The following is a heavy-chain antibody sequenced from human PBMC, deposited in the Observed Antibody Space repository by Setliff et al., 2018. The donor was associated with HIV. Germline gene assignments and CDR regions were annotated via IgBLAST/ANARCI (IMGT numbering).Heavy chain of an antibody. D-gene: IGHD3-10*01. Sequence: SETLSLTCTVSGGSISNGYYYWSWIRQPAGKGLEWIGHIYTSGSTKYNPSLKSRVTISVDTSKNQFSLKLSSVTAAGTAVYYCARGGREYGVNYYYYYMDVWGKGTTVTVSS. CDR2: IYTSGST. V-gene: IGHV4-61*09. CDR3: ARGGREYGVNYYYYYMDV. J-gene: IGHJ6*03. CDR1: GGSISNGYYY.